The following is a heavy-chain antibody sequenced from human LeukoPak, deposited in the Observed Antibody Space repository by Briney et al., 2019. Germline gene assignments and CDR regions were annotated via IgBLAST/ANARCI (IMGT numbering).Heavy chain of an antibody. CDR1: GGSISSYY. CDR3: ARERPGYYYMDV. CDR2: IYYSGST. Sequence: SETLSLTCTVSGGSISSYYWSWIRQPPGKGLEWIGYIYYSGSTNYNPSLKSRVTISVDTSKNQFSLKLSSVTAADTAVYYCARERPGYYYMDVWGKGTTVTVSS. V-gene: IGHV4-59*01. D-gene: IGHD1-14*01. J-gene: IGHJ6*03.